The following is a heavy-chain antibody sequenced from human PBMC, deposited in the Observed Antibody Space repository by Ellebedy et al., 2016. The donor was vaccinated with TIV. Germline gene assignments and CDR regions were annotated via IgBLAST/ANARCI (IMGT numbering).Heavy chain of an antibody. Sequence: GESLKISCAASGFTFSHYGMHWVRQAPGKGLEWVANIKQDGSEKYYVDSVKGRFSISRDNAKNSLYLQMNSLRPEDTAVYYCARDQWLGRAYYFDYWGQGTLLTVSS. V-gene: IGHV3-7*01. CDR2: IKQDGSEK. J-gene: IGHJ4*02. CDR3: ARDQWLGRAYYFDY. D-gene: IGHD6-19*01. CDR1: GFTFSHYG.